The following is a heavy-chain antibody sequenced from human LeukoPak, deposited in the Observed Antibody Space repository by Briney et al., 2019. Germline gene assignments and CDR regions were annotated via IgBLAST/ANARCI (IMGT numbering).Heavy chain of an antibody. D-gene: IGHD2-21*02. CDR3: ARDRSYCGGDCYSLSDDY. CDR2: IIPILGIA. J-gene: IGHJ4*02. Sequence: SVKVSCKASGGTFSSYAISWVRQAPGQGLEWMGRIIPILGIANYAQKFQGRVTITADKSTSTAYMELSSLRSEDTAVYYCARDRSYCGGDCYSLSDDYWGQGTLVTFSS. CDR1: GGTFSSYA. V-gene: IGHV1-69*04.